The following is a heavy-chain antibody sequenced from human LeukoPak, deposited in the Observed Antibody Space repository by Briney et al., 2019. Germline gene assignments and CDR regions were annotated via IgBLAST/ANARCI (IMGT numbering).Heavy chain of an antibody. V-gene: IGHV3-30*18. CDR2: ISYDGSNK. CDR1: GFTFSSYG. Sequence: GGSLRLSCAASGFTFSSYGMHWVRQAPGKGLEWVAVISYDGSNKYYADSVKGRFTISRDNSKNTLYLQMNSLRAEDTAVYYCAKREGNDYWGQGTLVTVSS. J-gene: IGHJ4*02. CDR3: AKREGNDY.